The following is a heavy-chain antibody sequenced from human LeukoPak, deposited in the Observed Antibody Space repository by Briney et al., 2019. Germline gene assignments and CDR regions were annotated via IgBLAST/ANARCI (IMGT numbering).Heavy chain of an antibody. CDR2: ISYDGSNK. V-gene: IGHV3-30*18. J-gene: IGHJ4*02. CDR1: GFTFSSYG. Sequence: GRSLRLSCAASGFTFSSYGMHWVRQAPGKGLEWVAVISYDGSNKYYADSVKGRFTISRDNSKNTLYLQMNSLRAGDTAVYYCAKEEQYSYAIWGQGTLVTVSS. D-gene: IGHD5-18*01. CDR3: AKEEQYSYAI.